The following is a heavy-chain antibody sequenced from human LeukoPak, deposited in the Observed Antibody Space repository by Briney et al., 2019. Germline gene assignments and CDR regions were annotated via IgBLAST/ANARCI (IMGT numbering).Heavy chain of an antibody. Sequence: PSETLSLTCTVSGDSISSYYWSWIRQPPGKGLEWIGYIYYSGSTNYNPSLKSRVTISVDTSKNQFSLKLSSVTAADTAVYYCARTKKSRDTASLGFDYWGQGTLVTVSS. V-gene: IGHV4-59*08. CDR3: ARTKKSRDTASLGFDY. CDR2: IYYSGST. CDR1: GDSISSYY. J-gene: IGHJ4*02. D-gene: IGHD5-18*01.